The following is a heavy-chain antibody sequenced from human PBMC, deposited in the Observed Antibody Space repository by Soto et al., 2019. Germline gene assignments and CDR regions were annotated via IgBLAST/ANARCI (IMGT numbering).Heavy chain of an antibody. V-gene: IGHV4-39*01. Sequence: SETLSLTCTVSGDSIISGTYYWAWIRQPPGKGLEWIGRILRTENAYYNPSLKSRVTLSADTSQNSSTREVRFVIDADTAVYSCARQERYANWVGGWGHGTLVSVCS. CDR1: GDSIISGTYY. D-gene: IGHD1-1*01. CDR3: ARQERYANWVGG. CDR2: ILRTENA. J-gene: IGHJ4*01.